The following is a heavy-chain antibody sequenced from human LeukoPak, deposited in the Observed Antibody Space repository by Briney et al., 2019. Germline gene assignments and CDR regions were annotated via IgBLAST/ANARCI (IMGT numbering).Heavy chain of an antibody. D-gene: IGHD4-4*01. V-gene: IGHV4-59*08. CDR1: DGSISSYY. CDR2: IYYSGST. Sequence: SETLSLTCTVSDGSISSYYWSWIRQPPGKGLEWIGYIYYSGSTNYNPSLKSRVTISVDTSKNQFSLKLSSVTAADTAVYYCARTYSNYGLFDYWGQGTLVTVSS. CDR3: ARTYSNYGLFDY. J-gene: IGHJ4*02.